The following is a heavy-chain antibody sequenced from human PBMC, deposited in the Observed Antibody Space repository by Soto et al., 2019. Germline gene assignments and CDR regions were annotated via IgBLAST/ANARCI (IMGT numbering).Heavy chain of an antibody. D-gene: IGHD2-2*01. CDR2: ISSDGRNQ. V-gene: IGHV3-30*18. CDR3: AKDDKGGRLLSSLVVVPTWFDP. J-gene: IGHJ5*01. Sequence: GGSLRLSCAASGVTCSSYGMHWVRQAPGKGLEWVAVISSDGRNQYYADSVKGRFAISRDNSKNTLYLRMNSLRAEDTAVYYWAKDDKGGRLLSSLVVVPTWFDPWGQGTLVTVSS. CDR1: GVTCSSYG.